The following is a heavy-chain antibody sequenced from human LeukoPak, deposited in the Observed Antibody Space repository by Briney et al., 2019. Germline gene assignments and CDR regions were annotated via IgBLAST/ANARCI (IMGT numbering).Heavy chain of an antibody. D-gene: IGHD3-22*01. Sequence: GGSLRLSCAASGFTVSSNYMSWVRQAPGKGLEWVSVIYSGGSTYYADSVKGRFTISRHNSKNTLYLQMNSLRAEDTAVYYCARAYYDSSGYPDYWGQGTLVTVSS. J-gene: IGHJ4*02. V-gene: IGHV3-53*01. CDR3: ARAYYDSSGYPDY. CDR1: GFTVSSNY. CDR2: IYSGGST.